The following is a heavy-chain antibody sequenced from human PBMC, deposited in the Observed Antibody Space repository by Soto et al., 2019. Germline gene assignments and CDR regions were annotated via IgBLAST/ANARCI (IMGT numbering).Heavy chain of an antibody. CDR3: AELSRGDIVGATTFDY. CDR2: IVVGSGNT. J-gene: IGHJ4*02. V-gene: IGHV1-58*01. CDR1: GFTFTSSA. D-gene: IGHD1-26*01. Sequence: ASVKVSCKASGFTFTSSAVQWVRQARGQRLEWIGWIVVGSGNTNYAQKFQERVTITRDMSTSTAYMELSSLRSEDTAVYYCAELSRGDIVGATTFDYWGQGTLVTVSS.